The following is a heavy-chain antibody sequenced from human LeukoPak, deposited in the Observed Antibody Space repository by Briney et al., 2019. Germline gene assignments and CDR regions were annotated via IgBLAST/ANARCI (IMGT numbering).Heavy chain of an antibody. CDR3: ARDRNYRGVIDY. CDR1: GGSISDGAHY. CDR2: IYHTGST. D-gene: IGHD1-7*01. V-gene: IGHV4-30-2*01. J-gene: IGHJ4*02. Sequence: SETLSLTCTVSGGSISDGAHYWSWIRQPPGKGLEWIGYIYHTGSTYYNPSLKSRVTISVDTSKNQFSLDLSSVTVADTAVYYCARDRNYRGVIDYWGQGTLVTVSS.